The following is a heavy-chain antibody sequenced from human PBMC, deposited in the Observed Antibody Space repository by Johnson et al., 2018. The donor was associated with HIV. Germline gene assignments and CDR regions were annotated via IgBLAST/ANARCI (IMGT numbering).Heavy chain of an antibody. CDR3: ARERRANWDPNDAFDI. CDR1: GFSFSDYY. Sequence: VQLVESGGGLVKPGGSLRLSCAASGFSFSDYYMSWIRQAPGKGLEWVSYISSSGSTIYYADSVKGRFTISRDNAKNSLYLQMNSLRAEDTAVYYCARERRANWDPNDAFDIRGQGTMVTVSS. J-gene: IGHJ3*02. V-gene: IGHV3-11*04. D-gene: IGHD7-27*01. CDR2: ISSSGSTI.